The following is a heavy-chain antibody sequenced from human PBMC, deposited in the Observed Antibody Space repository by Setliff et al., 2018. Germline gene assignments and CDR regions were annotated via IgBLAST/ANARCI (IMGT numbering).Heavy chain of an antibody. V-gene: IGHV3-64*01. CDR1: GFTFSSYA. D-gene: IGHD3-22*01. CDR2: ISSSGGNI. CDR3: ARGGTYSSGPLDY. Sequence: SGESLKISCAASGFTFSSYAMHWVRQAPGKGLEYVSSISSSGGNIYYANSVKGRFIISRDNSKSTLFLQMGSLRAEDMSVYYCARGGTYSSGPLDYWGQGILVTSPQ. J-gene: IGHJ4*02.